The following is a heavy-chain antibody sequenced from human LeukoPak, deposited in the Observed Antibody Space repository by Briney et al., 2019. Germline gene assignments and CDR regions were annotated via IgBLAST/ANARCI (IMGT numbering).Heavy chain of an antibody. J-gene: IGHJ4*02. CDR1: GFSFSTYW. CDR2: IDQGGSVR. CDR3: ARDPESSSFDL. Sequence: PGGSLRLSFAASGFSFSTYWMSWVRKTPGKGLKFVANIDQGGSVRNYMDSLKGRCTISRDNAKKSLYLEINSLRADDTAVYYCARDPESSSFDLWGRGALVTVSS. V-gene: IGHV3-7*01. D-gene: IGHD6-13*01.